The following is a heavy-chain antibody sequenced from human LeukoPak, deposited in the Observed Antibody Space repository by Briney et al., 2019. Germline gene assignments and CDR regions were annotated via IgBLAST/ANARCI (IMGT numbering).Heavy chain of an antibody. V-gene: IGHV3-21*01. CDR2: ISSSSSYI. J-gene: IGHJ4*02. Sequence: GGSLRLSCAASGFTFSSYAMNWVRQAPGKGLEWVSSISSSSSYIYYADSVKGRFTISRDNAKNSLYLQMNSLRAEDTAVYYCARGGAARPDYWGQGTLVTVSS. CDR1: GFTFSSYA. D-gene: IGHD6-6*01. CDR3: ARGGAARPDY.